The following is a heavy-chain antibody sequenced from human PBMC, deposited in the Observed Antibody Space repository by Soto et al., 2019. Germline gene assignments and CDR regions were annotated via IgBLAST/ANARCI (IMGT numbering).Heavy chain of an antibody. CDR1: GFTFSSYG. Sequence: GGSLRLSCAASGFTFSSYGMHWVRQAPGKGLEWVAVISYDGSNKYYADSVKGRFTISRDNSKNTLYLQMNSLRAEDTAVYYCAKDDVEMATTHPYFDYWGQGTLVTVSS. D-gene: IGHD1-1*01. CDR2: ISYDGSNK. CDR3: AKDDVEMATTHPYFDY. V-gene: IGHV3-30*18. J-gene: IGHJ4*02.